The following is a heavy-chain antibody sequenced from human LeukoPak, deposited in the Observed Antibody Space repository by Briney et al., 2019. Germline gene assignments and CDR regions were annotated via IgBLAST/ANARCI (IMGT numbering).Heavy chain of an antibody. J-gene: IGHJ4*02. CDR2: IYYSGST. Sequence: SETLSLTCTVSGGSISSYYWSWIRQPPGKGLEWIGYIYYSGSTNYNPSLKSRVTISVDTSKNQFSLKLSSVTAADTAVYYCARPGYCSSTSCPFDYWGQGTLVTVSS. V-gene: IGHV4-59*12. D-gene: IGHD2-2*01. CDR1: GGSISSYY. CDR3: ARPGYCSSTSCPFDY.